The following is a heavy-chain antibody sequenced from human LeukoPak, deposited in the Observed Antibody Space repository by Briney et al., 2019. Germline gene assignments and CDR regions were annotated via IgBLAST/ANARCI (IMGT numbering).Heavy chain of an antibody. D-gene: IGHD1-7*01. CDR2: MNPNSGNT. Sequence: GSVKVSCKASGYTFTSYDINWVRPATGQGLAWMGWMNPNSGNTGYAQKFQGRVTMTRNTSISTAYMELSSLRSEDTAVYYCARGVNYSRDMDVWGKGTTVTISS. V-gene: IGHV1-8*02. CDR1: GYTFTSYD. CDR3: ARGVNYSRDMDV. J-gene: IGHJ6*03.